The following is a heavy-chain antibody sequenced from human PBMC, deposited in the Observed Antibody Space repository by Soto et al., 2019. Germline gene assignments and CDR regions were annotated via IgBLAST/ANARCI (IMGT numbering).Heavy chain of an antibody. Sequence: TLSLTCTVSGGSTSSDNYWSWIRQPPGKGLGWIGHIDYSGNTDYNPSLKSRLAISIDTSKNQFSLKLSSVTAADTAVYFCAREGGESSDGLYYFDSWGQGSLVTVSS. J-gene: IGHJ4*02. V-gene: IGHV4-30-4*01. D-gene: IGHD3-16*01. CDR2: IDYSGNT. CDR3: AREGGESSDGLYYFDS. CDR1: GGSTSSDNY.